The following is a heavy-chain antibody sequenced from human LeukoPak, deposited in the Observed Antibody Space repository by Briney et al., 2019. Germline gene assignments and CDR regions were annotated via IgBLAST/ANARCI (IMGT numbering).Heavy chain of an antibody. V-gene: IGHV3-30*18. CDR2: ISYDGSNK. J-gene: IGHJ6*02. D-gene: IGHD6-19*01. CDR3: AKDHIAVATYGMDV. Sequence: GGSLRLSCAASGFSFSDYGMHWVRQAPGKGLEWVAVISYDGSNKYYADSVKGRFTISRDNSKNTLYLQMNSLRAEDTAVYYCAKDHIAVATYGMDVWGQGTTVTVSS. CDR1: GFSFSDYG.